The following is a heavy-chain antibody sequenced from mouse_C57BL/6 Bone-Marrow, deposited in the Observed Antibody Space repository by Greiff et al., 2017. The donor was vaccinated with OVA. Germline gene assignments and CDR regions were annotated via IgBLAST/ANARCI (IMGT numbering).Heavy chain of an antibody. CDR1: GFTFSSYA. J-gene: IGHJ3*01. D-gene: IGHD1-1*01. V-gene: IGHV5-4*03. CDR2: ISDGGSYT. Sequence: DVKLVESGGGLVKPGGSLKLSCAASGFTFSSYAMSWVRQTPEKRLEWVATISDGGSYTYYPDNVKGRFTISRDTAKNHLYLQMSNLKSEDTAIYYCARYMDGSRPAWIAYWGQGTLVTVSA. CDR3: ARYMDGSRPAWIAY.